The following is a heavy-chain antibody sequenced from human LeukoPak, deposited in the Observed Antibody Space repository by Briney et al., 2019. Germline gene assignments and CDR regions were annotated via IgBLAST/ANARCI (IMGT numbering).Heavy chain of an antibody. V-gene: IGHV1-69*06. CDR1: GGTFSSYA. D-gene: IGHD3-10*01. CDR2: IIPIFGTA. J-gene: IGHJ6*04. CDR3: ARGLWFGELLGPYYYYYGMDV. Sequence: ASVKVSCKASGGTFSSYAISWVRQAPGQGLEWMGWIIPIFGTANYAQKFQGRVTITADKSTSTAYMELSSLRSEDTAVYYCARGLWFGELLGPYYYYYGMDVWGKGTTVTVSS.